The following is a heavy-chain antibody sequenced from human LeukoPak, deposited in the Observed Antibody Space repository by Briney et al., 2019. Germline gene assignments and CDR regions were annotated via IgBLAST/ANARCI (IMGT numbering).Heavy chain of an antibody. V-gene: IGHV1-24*01. J-gene: IGHJ4*02. Sequence: ASVKVSCKVTGYTLTELSMHWVRQAPGKGLEWMGGFDPEDGETIYAQKFQGRVTMTRDTSTRTVYMEVNSLRCEDTAVYYCARQGTYSSAIGMGYWGQGTLVTVSS. D-gene: IGHD6-19*01. CDR3: ARQGTYSSAIGMGY. CDR1: GYTLTELS. CDR2: FDPEDGET.